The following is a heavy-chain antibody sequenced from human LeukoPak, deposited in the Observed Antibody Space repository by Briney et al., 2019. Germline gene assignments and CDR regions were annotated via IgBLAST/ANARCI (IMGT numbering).Heavy chain of an antibody. V-gene: IGHV4-30-2*01. CDR2: IYHSGST. CDR3: ARGGDCGGDCYSSDWFDP. Sequence: SLTLFLTCAVSGGSISSGGYSWSWIRQPPGKGLEWIGYIYHSGSTYYNPSLKSRVTISVDRSKNQFSLKLSSVTAADTAVYYCARGGDCGGDCYSSDWFDPWGQGTLVTVSS. D-gene: IGHD2-21*02. J-gene: IGHJ5*02. CDR1: GGSISSGGYS.